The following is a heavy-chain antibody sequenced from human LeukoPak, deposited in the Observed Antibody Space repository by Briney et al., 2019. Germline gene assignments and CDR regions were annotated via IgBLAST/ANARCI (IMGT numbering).Heavy chain of an antibody. Sequence: QPGRSLRLSCAASGFTFSSYGMHWVRQAPGKGLEWVSSISGSGASTYYADSVKGRLTISRDNSKNTMYLQMNSLRAEDTAVYYCAKGPGFYYYYYMDVWGTGTTVTVSS. CDR1: GFTFSSYG. V-gene: IGHV3-23*01. CDR2: ISGSGAST. J-gene: IGHJ6*03. CDR3: AKGPGFYYYYYMDV.